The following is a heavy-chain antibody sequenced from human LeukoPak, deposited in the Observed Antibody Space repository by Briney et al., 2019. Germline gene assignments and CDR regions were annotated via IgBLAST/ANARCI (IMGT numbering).Heavy chain of an antibody. CDR2: INRSGST. J-gene: IGHJ4*02. V-gene: IGHV4-34*01. D-gene: IGHD3-22*01. CDR3: ASSPSSGYYSYYFDY. CDR1: GGSFSGYY. Sequence: PSETLSLTCAVYGGSFSGYYWSWIRQPPGKGLEWIGEINRSGSTNYNPSLKSRVTISVDTSKNQFSLKLSSVTAADTAVYYCASSPSSGYYSYYFDYWGQGTLVTVSS.